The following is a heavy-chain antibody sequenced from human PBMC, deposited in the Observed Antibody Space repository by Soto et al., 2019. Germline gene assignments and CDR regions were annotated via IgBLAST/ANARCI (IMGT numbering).Heavy chain of an antibody. J-gene: IGHJ4*02. V-gene: IGHV3-9*01. CDR1: GFTFDYYG. D-gene: IGHD3-10*01. Sequence: HPGGSLRLSCAASGFTFDYYGMHWVRQSPGKGLEWVSGISWNSGSIGYADSVKGRFTISRDNAKNSLYLQMNSLRAEDAALYYCAKDLISLWFGELSGGIGYWGQGTLVTVSS. CDR2: ISWNSGSI. CDR3: AKDLISLWFGELSGGIGY.